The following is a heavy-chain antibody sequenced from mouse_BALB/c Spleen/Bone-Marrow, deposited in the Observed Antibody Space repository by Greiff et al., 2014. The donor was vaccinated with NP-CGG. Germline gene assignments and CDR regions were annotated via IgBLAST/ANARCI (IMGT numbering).Heavy chain of an antibody. Sequence: VQLQQPGTELVKPGASVKLSCKASGYTFTSYWIHWVKQRPGQGLEWIGEIHPSNGRTNYSEKFKTKATLTVDKSSTTAHMQLRSLTSEDSAVYYCARGTARAMMDYWGQGTSVTVSS. D-gene: IGHD3-2*01. CDR2: IHPSNGRT. J-gene: IGHJ4*01. CDR3: ARGTARAMMDY. V-gene: IGHV1S81*02. CDR1: GYTFTSYW.